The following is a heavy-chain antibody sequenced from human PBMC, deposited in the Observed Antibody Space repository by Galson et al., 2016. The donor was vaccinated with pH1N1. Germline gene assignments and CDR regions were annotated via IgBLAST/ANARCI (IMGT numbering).Heavy chain of an antibody. D-gene: IGHD6-13*01. V-gene: IGHV1-18*01. CDR2: ISANNGNT. J-gene: IGHJ4*02. CDR1: GYTFTTYG. Sequence: SVKVSCKASGYTFTTYGVTWVRQAPGQGLEWMGWISANNGNTNYAQKFPGRVTMTTDTSTSKAYMELRSLRSDDTAVYYCARWRYSTSWSDFDYWGQGTLVTVSS. CDR3: ARWRYSTSWSDFDY.